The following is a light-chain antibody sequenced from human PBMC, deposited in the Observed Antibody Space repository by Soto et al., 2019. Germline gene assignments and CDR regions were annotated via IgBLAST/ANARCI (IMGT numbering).Light chain of an antibody. V-gene: IGKV3-15*01. Sequence: EIVLPQSPGTLSLSPGERATLSCRASQSVSNNYLAWYQQKSGQSPRLLIYDVSNRATGVPARFSGSGSETDFTLTISGLRSEDSAVYFCQQYNNWPFSFGQGTRLEIK. CDR2: DVS. CDR1: QSVSNN. CDR3: QQYNNWPFS. J-gene: IGKJ5*01.